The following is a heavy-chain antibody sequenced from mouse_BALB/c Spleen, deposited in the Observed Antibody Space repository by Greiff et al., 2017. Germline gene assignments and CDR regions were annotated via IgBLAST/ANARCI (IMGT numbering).Heavy chain of an antibody. CDR3: ARGGEDYAMDY. Sequence: EVKLMESGPGLVKPSQSLSLTCSVTGYSITSGYYWNWIRQFPGNKLEWMGYISYDGSNNYNPSLKNRISITRDTSKNQFFLKLNSVTTEDTATYYCARGGEDYAMDYWGQGTSVTVSS. CDR2: ISYDGSN. J-gene: IGHJ4*01. V-gene: IGHV3-6*02. CDR1: GYSITSGYY.